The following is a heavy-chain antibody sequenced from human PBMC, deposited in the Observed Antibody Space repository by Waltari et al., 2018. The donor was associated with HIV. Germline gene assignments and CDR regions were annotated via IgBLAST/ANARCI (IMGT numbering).Heavy chain of an antibody. CDR2: ISSGSSFI. CDR3: ARALTNFGGF. Sequence: EVQLVESGGGLVKPGGSLGLSCAGRGLTFSRFSMNWVRQAPGKGLEWVASISSGSSFIDYADSVKGRFTISRDNAKNSLYLQMKSLRVEDTALYYCARALTNFGGFWGQGTLVTVSS. V-gene: IGHV3-21*01. CDR1: GLTFSRFS. D-gene: IGHD4-17*01. J-gene: IGHJ4*02.